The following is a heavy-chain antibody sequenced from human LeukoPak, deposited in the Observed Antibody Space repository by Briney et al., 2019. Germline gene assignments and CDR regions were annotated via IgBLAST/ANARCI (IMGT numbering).Heavy chain of an antibody. CDR1: GFTFSSYA. CDR2: LSGSGGST. D-gene: IGHD3-22*01. Sequence: PGGSLRLSCAASGFTFSSYAMSWVRQAPGKGLECVSALSGSGGSTYYADSVKGRFTISRDNSKNTLYLQMNSLRAEDTAVYYCAKSYYYDSSGYYPMNPFDYWGQGTLVTVSS. V-gene: IGHV3-23*01. CDR3: AKSYYYDSSGYYPMNPFDY. J-gene: IGHJ4*02.